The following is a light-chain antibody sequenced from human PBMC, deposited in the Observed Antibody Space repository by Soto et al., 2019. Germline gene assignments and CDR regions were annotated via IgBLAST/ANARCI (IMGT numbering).Light chain of an antibody. V-gene: IGLV1-40*01. CDR2: GNS. Sequence: QSVLTQPPAVSGAPGQRVTISCTGSSSNIGAGYDVHWYQQLPGTAPKLLIYGNSNRPSGVPDRFSGPKSGTSASLAITGXQAEDEADYYCQSYDSSLSGVFGTGTKVTVL. CDR1: SSNIGAGYD. J-gene: IGLJ1*01. CDR3: QSYDSSLSGV.